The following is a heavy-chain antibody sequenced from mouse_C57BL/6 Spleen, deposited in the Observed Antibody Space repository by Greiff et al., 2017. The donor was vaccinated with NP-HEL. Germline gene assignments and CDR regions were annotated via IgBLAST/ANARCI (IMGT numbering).Heavy chain of an antibody. J-gene: IGHJ4*01. D-gene: IGHD2-2*01. CDR3: ARGGYDGDYYAMDY. CDR2: ISDGGSYT. V-gene: IGHV5-4*03. CDR1: GFTFSSYA. Sequence: EVKVVESGGGLVKPGGSLKLSCAASGFTFSSYAMSWVRQTPEKRLEWVATISDGGSYTYYPDNVKGRFTISRDNAKNNLYLQMSHLKSEDTAMYYCARGGYDGDYYAMDYWGQGTSVTVSS.